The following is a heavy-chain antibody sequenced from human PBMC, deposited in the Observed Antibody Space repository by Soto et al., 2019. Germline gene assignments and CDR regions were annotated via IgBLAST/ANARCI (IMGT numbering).Heavy chain of an antibody. Sequence: SETLSLTCAVYGGSFSGYYWSWIRQPPGKGLEWIGEINHSGSTNYNPSLKSRVTISVDTSKNQFSLKLSSVTAADTAVYYCARVGPRRPYRYYYGSGTERDYWGQGTLVTVAS. V-gene: IGHV4-34*01. CDR2: INHSGST. J-gene: IGHJ4*02. CDR3: ARVGPRRPYRYYYGSGTERDY. D-gene: IGHD3-10*01. CDR1: GGSFSGYY.